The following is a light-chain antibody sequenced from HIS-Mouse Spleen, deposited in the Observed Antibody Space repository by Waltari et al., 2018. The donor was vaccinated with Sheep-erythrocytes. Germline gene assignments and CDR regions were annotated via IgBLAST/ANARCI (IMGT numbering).Light chain of an antibody. V-gene: IGKV3-11*01. CDR1: QSVSSY. CDR3: QQRSNWPPT. J-gene: IGKJ1*01. CDR2: DAS. Sequence: EIVLTQSPATLSLSPGERATLSCRASQSVSSYLACYQQKPGQAPSLLFYDASNRATGIPARFSGSGAGTDFTLTISSLEPEDFAVYYCQQRSNWPPTFGQGTKVEIK.